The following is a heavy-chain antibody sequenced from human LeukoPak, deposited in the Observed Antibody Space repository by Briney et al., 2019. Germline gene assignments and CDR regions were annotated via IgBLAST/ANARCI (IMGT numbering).Heavy chain of an antibody. V-gene: IGHV3-74*01. D-gene: IGHD1-1*01. Sequence: PGGSLRLSCLASGFTFSSYWMHWVRQAPGKGLVWVSRINSDGSSTSYADSVKGRFTISRDNAKNTLYLQMNSLRAEDTAVYYCARDRGRFNYYYMDVWGKGTTVTVSS. CDR2: INSDGSST. CDR1: GFTFSSYW. J-gene: IGHJ6*03. CDR3: ARDRGRFNYYYMDV.